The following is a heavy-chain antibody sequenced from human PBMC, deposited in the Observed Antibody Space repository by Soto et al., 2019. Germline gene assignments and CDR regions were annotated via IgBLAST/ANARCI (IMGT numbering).Heavy chain of an antibody. V-gene: IGHV4-59*01. D-gene: IGHD3-22*01. CDR3: ARCVSGYYSGFDH. CDR1: GGSISDYY. Sequence: QVQLQESSPGLVKPSETLSLTCNVSGGSISDYYWSWIRQPPGKGLEWIGNIHYSGSTKYKPSLKSRVTISVDTSKNQFSLKLRAVTAADTAMYYCARCVSGYYSGFDHWGQGTLVTVSS. J-gene: IGHJ4*02. CDR2: IHYSGST.